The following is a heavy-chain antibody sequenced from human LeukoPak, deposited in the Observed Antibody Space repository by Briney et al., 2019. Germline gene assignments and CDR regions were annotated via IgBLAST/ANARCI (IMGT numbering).Heavy chain of an antibody. CDR3: ARDRTSTVWYFDL. CDR2: ISSSGSTT. CDR1: GFTFSDYY. J-gene: IGHJ2*01. V-gene: IGHV3-11*01. D-gene: IGHD4-17*01. Sequence: GGSLRLSCAASGFTFSDYYMSWIRQAPGKGLEWVSYISSSGSTTDYADSVKGRFTISRDNAKNSLYLQMNSLRAEDTAVYYCARDRTSTVWYFDLWGRGTQVTVSS.